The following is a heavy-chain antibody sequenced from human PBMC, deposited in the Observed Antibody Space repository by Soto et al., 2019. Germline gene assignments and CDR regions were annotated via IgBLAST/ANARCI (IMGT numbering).Heavy chain of an antibody. CDR1: GFTLSSYG. CDR2: IWEDGSKE. D-gene: IGHD3-16*01. V-gene: IGHV3-33*01. CDR3: ARDPIGGGAPYYFDY. J-gene: IGHJ4*02. Sequence: QMQLVESGGGVVQPGRSLRLSCTASGFTLSSYGMHWVRQAPGKGLEWVALIWEDGSKEYYADSVKGRFTISRDNSKNTLYLQMNSLRAEDTAVYFCARDPIGGGAPYYFDYWGQGSLVTVSS.